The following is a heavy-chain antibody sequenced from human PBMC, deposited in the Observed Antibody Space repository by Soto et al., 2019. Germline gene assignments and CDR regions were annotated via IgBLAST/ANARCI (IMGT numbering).Heavy chain of an antibody. CDR1: GFPFSSYG. D-gene: IGHD6-19*01. V-gene: IGHV3-33*01. Sequence: GGSLRLSCAASGFPFSSYGMHWVRQAPGKGLEWVAVIWYDGSNKYYADSVKGRFTISRDNSKNTLYLQMNSLRAEDTAVYYCARVESGYSSGWSYYYYGMDVWGQGTTVTVSS. CDR2: IWYDGSNK. CDR3: ARVESGYSSGWSYYYYGMDV. J-gene: IGHJ6*02.